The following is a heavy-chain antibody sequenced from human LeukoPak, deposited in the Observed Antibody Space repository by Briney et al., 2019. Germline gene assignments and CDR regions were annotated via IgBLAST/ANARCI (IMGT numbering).Heavy chain of an antibody. Sequence: GGSLRLSCAASGFTFSSYSMNWVRQAPGKGLEWVSYISSSSSTIYYADSVKGRFTISRDNAKNSLYLQMNSLRAEDTAVYYCARASTRITMVRGEYYYYYMDVWGKGTTATVSS. CDR2: ISSSSSTI. CDR1: GFTFSSYS. CDR3: ARASTRITMVRGEYYYYYMDV. J-gene: IGHJ6*03. V-gene: IGHV3-48*01. D-gene: IGHD3-10*01.